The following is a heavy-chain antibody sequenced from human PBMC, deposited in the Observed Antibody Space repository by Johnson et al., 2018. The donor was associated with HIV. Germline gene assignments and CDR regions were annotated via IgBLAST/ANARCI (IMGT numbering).Heavy chain of an antibody. V-gene: IGHV3-30*02. Sequence: QAPGKGLEWVAFIRYDGSNKYYADSVKGRFTISRDNSKNTLYLQMNSLRAEDTAVYYCAKDWDVVVTADDAFDIWGQGTMVTVSS. J-gene: IGHJ3*02. D-gene: IGHD2-21*02. CDR2: IRYDGSNK. CDR3: AKDWDVVVTADDAFDI.